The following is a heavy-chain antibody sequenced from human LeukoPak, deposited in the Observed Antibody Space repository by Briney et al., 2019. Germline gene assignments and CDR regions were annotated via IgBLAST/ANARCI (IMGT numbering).Heavy chain of an antibody. V-gene: IGHV4-39*07. CDR2: IYYSGST. Sequence: SETLSLTCTVSGGSISSSSYYWGWIRQPPGKGLEWIGSIYYSGSTYYNPSLKSRVTISVDTSKNQFSLKLSSVTAADTAVYYCGGSFGSGWPVGWFDPWGQGTLVTVSS. CDR3: GGSFGSGWPVGWFDP. CDR1: GGSISSSSYY. D-gene: IGHD6-19*01. J-gene: IGHJ5*02.